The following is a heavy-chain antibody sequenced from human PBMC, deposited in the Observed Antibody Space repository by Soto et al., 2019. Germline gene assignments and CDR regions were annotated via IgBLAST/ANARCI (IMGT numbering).Heavy chain of an antibody. Sequence: GGSLRLSCVASGFTFRSITMNWVRQAPGKGLEWVSTISSNSAYIYYTDALRGRFTISRDNAKNSLHLQMNSLRAEDTAVYYCTRDASRDSNAMGWFDPWYPGTLVTVSS. CDR3: TRDASRDSNAMGWFDP. CDR1: GFTFRSIT. CDR2: ISSNSAYI. J-gene: IGHJ5*02. V-gene: IGHV3-21*01. D-gene: IGHD2-21*02.